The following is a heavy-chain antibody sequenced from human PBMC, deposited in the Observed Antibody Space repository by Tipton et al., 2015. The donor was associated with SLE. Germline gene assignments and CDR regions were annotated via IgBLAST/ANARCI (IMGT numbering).Heavy chain of an antibody. J-gene: IGHJ6*02. CDR1: GDSVSSDKW. CDR2: IHRRGST. Sequence: TLSLTCDVSGDSVSSDKWWSWVRQSPGKGLEWIGEIHRRGSTNYNPSVKSRVTISLDRSKNQISLSLTTVTAADTAVYYCARAKVEETTFKYFFNGLDVWGRGTTVTVS. CDR3: ARAKVEETTFKYFFNGLDV. V-gene: IGHV4-4*02. D-gene: IGHD2/OR15-2a*01.